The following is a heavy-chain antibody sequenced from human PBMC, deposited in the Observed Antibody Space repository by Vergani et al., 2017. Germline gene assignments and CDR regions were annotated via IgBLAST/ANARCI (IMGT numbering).Heavy chain of an antibody. D-gene: IGHD3-9*01. CDR3: AKEPRYFDSIGAFDI. V-gene: IGHV3-33*06. CDR1: GFTFSSYG. Sequence: QVQLVESGGGVVQPGRSLRLSCAASGFTFSSYGMHWVRQAPGKGLEWVAVIWYDGSNKYYADSVKGRFTISRDNSKNTLYLQMNSLRAEDTAVYYCAKEPRYFDSIGAFDIWGQGTMVTVSS. J-gene: IGHJ3*02. CDR2: IWYDGSNK.